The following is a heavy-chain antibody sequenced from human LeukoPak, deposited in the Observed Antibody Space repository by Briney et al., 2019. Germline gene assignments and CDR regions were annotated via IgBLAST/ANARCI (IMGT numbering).Heavy chain of an antibody. CDR2: ISYDGSNK. CDR3: ARGPRGWLQLPVDY. Sequence: GGSLRLSCAASGFAFSNYSINWVRQAPGKGLEWVAVISYDGSNKYYADSVKGRFTISRDNAKNSLYLQMNSLRAEDTAVYYCARGPRGWLQLPVDYWGQGTLVTVSS. D-gene: IGHD5-24*01. J-gene: IGHJ4*02. V-gene: IGHV3-30*03. CDR1: GFAFSNYS.